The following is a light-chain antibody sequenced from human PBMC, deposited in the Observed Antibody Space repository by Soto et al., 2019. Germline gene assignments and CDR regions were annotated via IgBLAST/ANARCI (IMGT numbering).Light chain of an antibody. CDR1: QSVSSN. CDR2: GAS. Sequence: EIVLTQSPATLFVSPGERATLSCRASQSVSSNLAWYQQKPGQAPRLLIYGASTRATGIPARFSGSGSGTEFTLTISSLQSEDFTVYYCQQYNNWPAITFGQGTRREIK. CDR3: QQYNNWPAIT. J-gene: IGKJ5*01. V-gene: IGKV3D-15*01.